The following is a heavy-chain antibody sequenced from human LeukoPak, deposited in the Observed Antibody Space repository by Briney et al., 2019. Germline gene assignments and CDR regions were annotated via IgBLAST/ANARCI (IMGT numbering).Heavy chain of an antibody. Sequence: GGSLRLSCAASGFTFSSNYMSWVRQAPGKGLEWVSVIYSGGSTYYSDSVKGRFTISRDNSKNTLYLQMNSLRAEDTAVYYCARGYYDSSGCYYFDYWGQGTLVTVSS. CDR1: GFTFSSNY. CDR3: ARGYYDSSGCYYFDY. D-gene: IGHD3-22*01. CDR2: IYSGGST. J-gene: IGHJ4*02. V-gene: IGHV3-53*01.